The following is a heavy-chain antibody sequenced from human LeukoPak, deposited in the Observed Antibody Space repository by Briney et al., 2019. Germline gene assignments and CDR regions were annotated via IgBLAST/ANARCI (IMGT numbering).Heavy chain of an antibody. CDR2: ISAYNGNT. V-gene: IGHV1-18*01. CDR1: GYTFTSYG. Sequence: GASVTVSCKASGYTFTSYGISWVRQAPGQGLEWMGWISAYNGNTKYAQRLQGRVTITTDTSTSTAYMEMRSLRSDDTAVYYCVRATRDFWSGFDYWGQGTLVTVSS. CDR3: VRATRDFWSGFDY. D-gene: IGHD3-3*01. J-gene: IGHJ4*02.